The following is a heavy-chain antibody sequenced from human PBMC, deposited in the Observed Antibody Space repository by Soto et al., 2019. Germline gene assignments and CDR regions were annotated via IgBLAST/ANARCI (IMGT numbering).Heavy chain of an antibody. V-gene: IGHV3-30-3*01. Sequence: QVQLVESGGGVVQPGRSLRLSCAASRFTFSIYAIHWVRQAPGKGLEWVAVVSDGGGNQFYADSVKGRFSVSRDNSKKTVYLQMDSLRTEDTAVYYCARDSEGNSWPYYYYGLDVWGQGTTVTVSS. CDR1: RFTFSIYA. J-gene: IGHJ6*02. D-gene: IGHD6-13*01. CDR3: ARDSEGNSWPYYYYGLDV. CDR2: VSDGGGNQ.